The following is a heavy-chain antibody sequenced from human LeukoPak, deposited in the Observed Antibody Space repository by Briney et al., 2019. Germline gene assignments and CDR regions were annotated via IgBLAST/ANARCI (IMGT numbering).Heavy chain of an antibody. CDR2: LYSSGTT. CDR3: AREGGGFDP. J-gene: IGHJ5*02. CDR1: VGSISTYS. Sequence: PSETLSLTCTVSVGSISTYSWNSIRQPAGKGLEWIGRLYSSGTTKYNPSLESRVTMSVDTSKNQFSLNLTSVTDADTAVYYWAREGGGFDPWGQGTLVTVSS. V-gene: IGHV4-4*07.